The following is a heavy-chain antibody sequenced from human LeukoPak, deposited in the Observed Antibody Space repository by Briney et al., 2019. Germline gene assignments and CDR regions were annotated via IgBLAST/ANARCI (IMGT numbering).Heavy chain of an antibody. V-gene: IGHV3-74*01. D-gene: IGHD6-19*01. Sequence: GGSLRLSCAASGFTFSNYPMSWVRQVPGKGLVWVSRINSDGSDTNYADSVKGRFIISRDNAKNTLYLRMSSLRAEDTAVYYCAKGEYSSGWYDESPFDYWGQGTLVTVSS. J-gene: IGHJ4*02. CDR2: INSDGSDT. CDR3: AKGEYSSGWYDESPFDY. CDR1: GFTFSNYP.